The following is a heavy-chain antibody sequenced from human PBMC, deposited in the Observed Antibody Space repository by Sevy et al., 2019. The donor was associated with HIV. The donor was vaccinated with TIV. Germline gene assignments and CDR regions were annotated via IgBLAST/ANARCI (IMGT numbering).Heavy chain of an antibody. V-gene: IGHV1-46*01. D-gene: IGHD1-26*01. J-gene: IGHJ3*02. CDR2: INPSGGST. CDR3: ARSLVGATMAFDI. CDR1: GYTFTSYY. Sequence: ASVKVSCKASGYTFTSYYMHWVRQAPGQGLEWMGIINPSGGSTSYAQKFQGRVTMTRDTSTSTVYMELSRLRSEDTAVYYCARSLVGATMAFDIWGQGTMVTVSS.